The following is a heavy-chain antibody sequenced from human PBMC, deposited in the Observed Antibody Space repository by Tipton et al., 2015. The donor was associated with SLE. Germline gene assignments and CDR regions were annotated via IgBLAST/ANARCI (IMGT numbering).Heavy chain of an antibody. D-gene: IGHD1-26*01. V-gene: IGHV4-59*01. Sequence: TLSLTCTVSGGSISSYYWSWIRQLPGKGLEWIGYIHHSGTAYYNPSLRSRVAISVDTSKNQFSLNLSSVTAADTAIYYCARVGYSGTSPYYYYYMDVWGKGTTVTVSS. CDR2: IHHSGTA. CDR3: ARVGYSGTSPYYYYYMDV. J-gene: IGHJ6*03. CDR1: GGSISSYY.